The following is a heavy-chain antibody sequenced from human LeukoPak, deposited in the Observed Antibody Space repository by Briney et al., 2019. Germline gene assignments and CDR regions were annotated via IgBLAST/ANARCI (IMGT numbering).Heavy chain of an antibody. CDR1: GGTFSSYA. CDR3: ARDRDIVVVPAAIGSYMDV. CDR2: IIPIFGTA. J-gene: IGHJ6*03. V-gene: IGHV1-69*06. Sequence: GASVKVSCKASGGTFSSYAISWVRQAPGQGLEWMGGIIPIFGTANYAQKFQGRVTITADKSTSTAYMELSSLRSEDTAVYYCARDRDIVVVPAAIGSYMDVWGKGTTVTVSS. D-gene: IGHD2-2*01.